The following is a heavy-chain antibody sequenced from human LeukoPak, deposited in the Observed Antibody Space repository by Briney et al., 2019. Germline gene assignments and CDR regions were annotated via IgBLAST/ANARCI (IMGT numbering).Heavy chain of an antibody. CDR2: FSRMGGGT. CDR3: AKDVYTYGTICFDS. D-gene: IGHD2-2*01. J-gene: IGHJ4*02. Sequence: GGSLRLSCVASGFNFSYSAMSWVRQAPGKGLEWVSSFSRMGGGTSYADSVKGRFTISRDNSKNTLYLQMNILRAEDTAVYYCAKDVYTYGTICFDSWGRATLVTVSS. V-gene: IGHV3-23*01. CDR1: GFNFSYSA.